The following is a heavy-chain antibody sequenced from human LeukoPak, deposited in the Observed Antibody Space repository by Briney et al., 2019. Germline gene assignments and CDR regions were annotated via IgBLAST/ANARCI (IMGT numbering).Heavy chain of an antibody. CDR3: ASASGNIVVVPVAVWYFDL. V-gene: IGHV1-69*13. CDR1: GGTFSNYT. J-gene: IGHJ2*01. D-gene: IGHD2-2*01. Sequence: SVKVSCKASGGTFSNYTISWVRQAPGQGLEWMGGIIPIFGTTNYAQKFQGRVTITADESTSTGYMELSSLRSEDTAVYYCASASGNIVVVPVAVWYFDLWGRGTLVTVSS. CDR2: IIPIFGTT.